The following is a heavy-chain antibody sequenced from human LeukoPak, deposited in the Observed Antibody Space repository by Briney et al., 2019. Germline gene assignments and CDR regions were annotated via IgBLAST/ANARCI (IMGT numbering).Heavy chain of an antibody. CDR1: GGTFSSSSYY. D-gene: IGHD3-22*01. J-gene: IGHJ3*02. CDR3: ARPRDVIVVAIGRVPDAFDI. V-gene: IGHV4-39*01. Sequence: SETLSLTCNVSGGTFSSSSYYWGWIRQPRGRGGEWIVTIYYSGSTYYSPSLKSRVTISVDSSKNQFSLKLNSVTAADTAVYYCARPRDVIVVAIGRVPDAFDIWGQGTMVTVSS. CDR2: IYYSGST.